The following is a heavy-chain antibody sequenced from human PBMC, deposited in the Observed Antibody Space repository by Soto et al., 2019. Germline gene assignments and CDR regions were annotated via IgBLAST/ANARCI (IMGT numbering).Heavy chain of an antibody. CDR2: ISYDGSNK. CDR1: AFTFSSYG. J-gene: IGHJ6*02. Sequence: GRSLRLSCVASAFTFSSYGMHWVRQAPGKGLERGAVISYDGSNKYYADSVRGRFTISRDSSKNTLYLQMNSLRAEDTAVYYCAKGHDFWSGYYYYGMDVWGQGTTVTVSS. CDR3: AKGHDFWSGYYYYGMDV. V-gene: IGHV3-30*18. D-gene: IGHD3-3*01.